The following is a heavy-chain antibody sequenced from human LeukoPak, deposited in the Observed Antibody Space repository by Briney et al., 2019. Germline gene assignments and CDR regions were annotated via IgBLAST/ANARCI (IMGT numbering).Heavy chain of an antibody. CDR1: GFTFSDYY. CDR2: ISSSGSTI. J-gene: IGHJ1*01. Sequence: PGGSLRLSCAASGFTFSDYYMSWIRQAPGKGLEWVSYISSSGSTIYYADSVKGRFTISRDNAKNSLYLQMNSLRAEDTALYYCAKDKGSSRRNANFHHWGQGTLVTVSS. V-gene: IGHV3-11*01. CDR3: AKDKGSSRRNANFHH. D-gene: IGHD6-13*01.